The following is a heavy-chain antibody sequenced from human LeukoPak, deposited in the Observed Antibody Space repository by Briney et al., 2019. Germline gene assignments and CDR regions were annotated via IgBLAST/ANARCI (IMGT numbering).Heavy chain of an antibody. D-gene: IGHD6-19*01. CDR3: AREMYAGWYFAFDI. CDR2: ISWNSGSI. V-gene: IGHV3-9*01. Sequence: RSLRLSCAASGFTFDDYAMHWVRHAPGKGLEWVSGISWNSGSIGYADSVKGRFTISRDNAKNSLYLQMSSLRAEDTAVYYCAREMYAGWYFAFDIWGQGTMVTVSS. CDR1: GFTFDDYA. J-gene: IGHJ3*02.